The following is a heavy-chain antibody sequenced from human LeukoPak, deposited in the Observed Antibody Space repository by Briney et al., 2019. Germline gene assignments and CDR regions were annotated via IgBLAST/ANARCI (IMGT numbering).Heavy chain of an antibody. CDR3: ARDRHKYNYDSGGYPPY. J-gene: IGHJ4*02. CDR2: LNSDGSST. Sequence: PGGSLRLSCAASGFTFSNYWMHWVRQAPGKGLVWVSRLNSDGSSTNYADSVKGRFTISRDNAKNSLYLQMNTLRAEDTAVYYCARDRHKYNYDSGGYPPYWGQGTLVTVSS. V-gene: IGHV3-74*01. CDR1: GFTFSNYW. D-gene: IGHD3-22*01.